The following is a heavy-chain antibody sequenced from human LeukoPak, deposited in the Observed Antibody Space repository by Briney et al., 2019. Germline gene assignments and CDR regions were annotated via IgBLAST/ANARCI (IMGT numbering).Heavy chain of an antibody. CDR2: IYTSGST. CDR1: GGSISSGSYY. Sequence: PSETLSLTCTVSGGSISSGSYYWSWIRQPAGKGLEWIGRIYTSGSTNYNPSLKSRVTISVDTSKNQFSLKLSSVTAADTAVYYCAREGTAGPYCSSTSCYLIWGQGTLVTVSS. V-gene: IGHV4-61*02. CDR3: AREGTAGPYCSSTSCYLI. D-gene: IGHD2-2*01. J-gene: IGHJ4*02.